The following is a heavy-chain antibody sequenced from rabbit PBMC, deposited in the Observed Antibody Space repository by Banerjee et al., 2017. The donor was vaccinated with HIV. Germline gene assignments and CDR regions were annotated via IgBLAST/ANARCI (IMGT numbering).Heavy chain of an antibody. V-gene: IGHV1S40*01. Sequence: QSLEESGGDLVKPGASLTLTCTASGFSFSGYWICWVRQAPGKGLEWIACIYTGSSGSTYYASWAKGRFTISKTSSTTVTLRMTSLTAADTATYFCARYSGSTYPVWGQGTLVTVS. CDR1: GFSFSGYW. J-gene: IGHJ4*01. CDR2: IYTGSSGST. D-gene: IGHD8-1*01. CDR3: ARYSGSTYPV.